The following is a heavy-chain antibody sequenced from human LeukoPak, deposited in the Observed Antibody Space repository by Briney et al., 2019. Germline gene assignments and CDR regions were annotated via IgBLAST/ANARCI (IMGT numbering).Heavy chain of an antibody. Sequence: GGSLRLSCAASGFTFGSYGMHWVRQAPGKGLEWVAFISYDRSETYYADSVKGRFSISRDNSKNTVYLQMNSLRTEDRAVYYCAREGGYYFDHWGQGTLVTVSS. CDR1: GFTFGSYG. CDR2: ISYDRSET. V-gene: IGHV3-30*03. CDR3: AREGGYYFDH. J-gene: IGHJ4*02. D-gene: IGHD6-25*01.